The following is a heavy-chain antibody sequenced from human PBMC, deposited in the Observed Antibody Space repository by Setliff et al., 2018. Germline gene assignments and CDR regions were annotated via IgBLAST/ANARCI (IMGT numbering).Heavy chain of an antibody. V-gene: IGHV3-7*01. CDR1: GFTFSSYW. J-gene: IGHJ4*02. D-gene: IGHD3-16*01. Sequence: ETLSLSCAASGFTFSSYWISWVRQAPGTGLEWVANIKQDGSEKYYVDSVKGRFTISRDNAKNSLYLQMSSLGAEDTAVYYCARDGGEYWGQGTLVTVSS. CDR3: ARDGGEY. CDR2: IKQDGSEK.